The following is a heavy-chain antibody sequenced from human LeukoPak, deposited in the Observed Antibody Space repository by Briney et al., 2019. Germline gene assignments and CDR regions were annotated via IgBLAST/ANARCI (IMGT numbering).Heavy chain of an antibody. CDR2: INPSGGST. D-gene: IGHD6-13*01. CDR3: ARDSSSWYSIYYFDY. Sequence: GASVKVPCKASGYTFTSYYMHWVRQAPGQGLEWMGIINPSGGSTSYAQKFQGRVTMTRDMSTSTVYMELSSLRSEDTAVYYCARDSSSWYSIYYFDYWGQGTLVTVSS. CDR1: GYTFTSYY. J-gene: IGHJ4*02. V-gene: IGHV1-46*01.